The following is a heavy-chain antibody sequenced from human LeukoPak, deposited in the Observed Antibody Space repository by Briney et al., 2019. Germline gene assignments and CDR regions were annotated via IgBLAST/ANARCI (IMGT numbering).Heavy chain of an antibody. CDR1: GGSISSGGYY. CDR3: AGLTGTMSD. J-gene: IGHJ4*02. V-gene: IGHV4-31*03. CDR2: INHSGST. Sequence: SQTLSLTCTVSGGSISSGGYYWSWIRQPPGKGLEWIGEINHSGSTNYNPSLKSRVTISVDTSKNQFSLKLSSVTAADTAVYYCAGLTGTMSDWGQGTLVTVSS. D-gene: IGHD1-7*01.